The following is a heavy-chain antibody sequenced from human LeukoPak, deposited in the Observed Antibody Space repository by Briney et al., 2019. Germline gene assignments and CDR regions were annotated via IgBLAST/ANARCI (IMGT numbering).Heavy chain of an antibody. CDR3: AKDYSSGYAGYYFDY. D-gene: IGHD6-19*01. CDR2: VSGTSEYI. Sequence: TGGSLRLSCAASGFSFSTYSMVWVRQAPGKGLEWVSSVSGTSEYIYYADSVRGRFTISRDNAKNTVYLQMNSLRAEDTAVYYCAKDYSSGYAGYYFDYWGQGTLVTVSS. J-gene: IGHJ4*02. V-gene: IGHV3-21*06. CDR1: GFSFSTYS.